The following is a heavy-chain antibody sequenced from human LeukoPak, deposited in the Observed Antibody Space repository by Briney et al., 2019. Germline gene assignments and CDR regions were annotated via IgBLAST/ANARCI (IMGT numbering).Heavy chain of an antibody. D-gene: IGHD2-2*02. CDR3: ARDRLRVVPAAIPPYYYYGMDV. CDR1: GYAFTSYY. J-gene: IGHJ6*02. CDR2: INPSGGST. V-gene: IGHV1-46*01. Sequence: ASVKVSCKVSGYAFTSYYMHWVRQAPGQGLEWMGIINPSGGSTSYAQKFQGRVTMTRDTSTSTVYMELSSLRSEDTAVYYCARDRLRVVPAAIPPYYYYGMDVWGQGTTVTVSS.